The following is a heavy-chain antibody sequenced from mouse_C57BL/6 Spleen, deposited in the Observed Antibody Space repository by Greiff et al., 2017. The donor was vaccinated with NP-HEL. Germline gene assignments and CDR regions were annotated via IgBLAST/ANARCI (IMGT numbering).Heavy chain of an antibody. Sequence: VQLQQSGPELVKPGASVKISCKASGYTFTDYYMNWVKQSHGKSLEWIGDINPNNGGTSYNQKFKGKATLTVDKSSSTAYMELRSLSSEDSAVYYCASQFITTVVSPWYFDVWGTGTTVTVSS. J-gene: IGHJ1*03. V-gene: IGHV1-26*01. CDR2: INPNNGGT. CDR1: GYTFTDYY. CDR3: ASQFITTVVSPWYFDV. D-gene: IGHD1-1*01.